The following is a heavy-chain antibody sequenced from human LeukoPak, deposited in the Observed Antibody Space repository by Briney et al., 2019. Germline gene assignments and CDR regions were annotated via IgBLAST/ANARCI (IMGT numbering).Heavy chain of an antibody. CDR3: ARVSDDYVWGSYRLYYFDY. Sequence: SETLSLTCAVYGESFSGYYWSWIRQPPGKGLEWIGEINHSGSTNYNPSLKSRVTISVDTSKNQFSLKLSSVTAADAAVYYCARVSDDYVWGSYRLYYFDYWGQGTLVTVSS. J-gene: IGHJ4*02. D-gene: IGHD3-16*01. CDR2: INHSGST. V-gene: IGHV4-34*09. CDR1: GESFSGYY.